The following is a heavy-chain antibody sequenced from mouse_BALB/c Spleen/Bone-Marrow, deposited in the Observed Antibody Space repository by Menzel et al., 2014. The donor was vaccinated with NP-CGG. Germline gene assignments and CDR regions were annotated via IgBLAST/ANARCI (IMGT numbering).Heavy chain of an antibody. CDR1: GFTFSSYA. CDR2: ISSGGSYT. Sequence: VQLQQSGGGLVKPGGSLKLSCVASGFTFSSYAMSWVRQSPEKRLEWVAEISSGGSYTYYPDTVTGRFTISRDNAKNTLYLEMSSLRSEDTAMYYCAREGAYWGQGTLVTVSA. CDR3: AREGAY. J-gene: IGHJ3*01. V-gene: IGHV5-9-4*01.